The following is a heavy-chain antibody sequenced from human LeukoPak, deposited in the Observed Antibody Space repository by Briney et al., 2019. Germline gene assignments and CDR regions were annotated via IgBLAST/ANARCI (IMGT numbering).Heavy chain of an antibody. Sequence: ASVKVSCKASGSTFTGYYMHWVRQAPGQGLEWMGWINPNSGGTNYAQKFQGRVTMTRDTSISTAYMELSRLRSDDTAVYYCARDSSSGWPKVLYYFDYWGQGTLVTVSS. D-gene: IGHD6-19*01. CDR1: GSTFTGYY. CDR2: INPNSGGT. J-gene: IGHJ4*02. CDR3: ARDSSSGWPKVLYYFDY. V-gene: IGHV1-2*02.